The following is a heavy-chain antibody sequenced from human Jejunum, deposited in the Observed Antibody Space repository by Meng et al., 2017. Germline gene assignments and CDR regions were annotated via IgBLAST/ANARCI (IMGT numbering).Heavy chain of an antibody. CDR1: GYTSINYY. D-gene: IGHD2-15*01. Sequence: ASVKVSCKTSGYTSINYYIHWVRQAPAQGLEWVGIFNPSSGGTTYAQKFQGKVTMTGATSTSTVYMELSSLSSGDTDVFYCAKSSFHMGSCSSGSCYSFDSWGQGTQVTVSS. CDR2: FNPSSGGT. CDR3: AKSSFHMGSCSSGSCYSFDS. J-gene: IGHJ4*01. V-gene: IGHV1-46*01.